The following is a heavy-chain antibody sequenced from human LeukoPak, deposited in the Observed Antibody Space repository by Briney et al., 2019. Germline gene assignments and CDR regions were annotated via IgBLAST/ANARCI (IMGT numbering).Heavy chain of an antibody. D-gene: IGHD3-10*01. CDR1: GGSFSGYY. CDR3: ARGWSVILWFGESTNFDY. J-gene: IGHJ4*02. CDR2: INHSGST. Sequence: PSETLSLTCAVYGGSFSGYYWSWIRQPPGKGLEWIGEINHSGSTNYNPPLKSRVTISVDTSKNQFSLKLSSATAADTAVYYCARGWSVILWFGESTNFDYWGQGTLVTVSS. V-gene: IGHV4-34*01.